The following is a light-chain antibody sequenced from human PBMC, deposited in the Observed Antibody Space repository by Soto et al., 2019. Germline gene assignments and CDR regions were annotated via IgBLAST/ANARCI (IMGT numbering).Light chain of an antibody. CDR2: KAS. Sequence: DIQMTQSPSTLSASVGDRVTITCRASQSISSWLAWYHQKPGKAPKLLIYKASSLESGVPSRFSGSGSGTEFTLTITSLQPDDFATYYCQQCNTYSRTFGQGTKVEIK. J-gene: IGKJ1*01. CDR1: QSISSW. V-gene: IGKV1-5*03. CDR3: QQCNTYSRT.